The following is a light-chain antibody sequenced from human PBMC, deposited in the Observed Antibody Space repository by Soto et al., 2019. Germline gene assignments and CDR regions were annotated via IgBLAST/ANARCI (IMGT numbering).Light chain of an antibody. J-gene: IGKJ1*01. V-gene: IGKV1-9*01. CDR1: QGISSY. CDR3: QQSYSTPQT. Sequence: DIQLTQSPSFLSASVGDRVTITCRASQGISSYLAWYQQKPGKAPKLLIYAASTLQSGVPSRFSGSGSGTDFTLTISSLQPEDFATHYCQQSYSTPQTFGQGTKVDIK. CDR2: AAS.